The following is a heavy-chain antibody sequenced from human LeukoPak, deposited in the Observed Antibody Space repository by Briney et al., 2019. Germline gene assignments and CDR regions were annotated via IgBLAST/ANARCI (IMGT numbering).Heavy chain of an antibody. CDR3: ASQKNWGSSFDY. Sequence: GASVKVSCKVSGYTLTELSMHWVRQAPGKGLEWMGGFDPEDGETIYAQKFQGRVTMTEDTSTDTAYMELSSLRSEDTAVYYCASQKNWGSSFDYWGQGTLVTVSS. J-gene: IGHJ4*02. V-gene: IGHV1-24*01. CDR2: FDPEDGET. D-gene: IGHD7-27*01. CDR1: GYTLTELS.